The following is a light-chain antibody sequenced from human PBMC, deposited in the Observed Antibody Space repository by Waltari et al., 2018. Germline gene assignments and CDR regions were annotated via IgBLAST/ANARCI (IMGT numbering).Light chain of an antibody. Sequence: QSALTQPASVSGSPGQSITISCTGTSSDVGGYNYVSWYQQHPGKAPKLMIYDVSKRPSGVSNRFAGSKSGNTASRTISGLQAEDEADYYCCSYAGSSTPVVFGGGTKLTVL. J-gene: IGLJ2*01. CDR3: CSYAGSSTPVV. CDR2: DVS. CDR1: SSDVGGYNY. V-gene: IGLV2-23*02.